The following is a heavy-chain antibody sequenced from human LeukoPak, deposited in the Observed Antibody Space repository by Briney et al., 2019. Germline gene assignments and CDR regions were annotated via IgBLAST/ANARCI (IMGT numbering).Heavy chain of an antibody. CDR1: GFTFSDYY. D-gene: IGHD2-2*01. Sequence: GGSLRLSCAASGFTFSDYYMSWIRQAPGKGLEWVSYISSSGSTIYYADSVKGRFTISRDNAKNSLYLQMNSLRAEDTAVHYCAREGVPAAPTYYYYYYMDVWGKGTTVTVSS. CDR2: ISSSGSTI. V-gene: IGHV3-11*01. CDR3: AREGVPAAPTYYYYYYMDV. J-gene: IGHJ6*03.